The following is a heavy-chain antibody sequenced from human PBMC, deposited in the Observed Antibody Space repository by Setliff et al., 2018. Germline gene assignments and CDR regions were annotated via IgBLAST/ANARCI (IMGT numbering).Heavy chain of an antibody. CDR1: GGSISSSNW. CDR3: ARVAQYSSSSFYYYYYGMDV. J-gene: IGHJ6*02. CDR2: IYHSGST. D-gene: IGHD6-6*01. V-gene: IGHV4-4*02. Sequence: PSETLSLTCAVSGGSISSSNWWSWVRQPPGKGLEWIGEIYHSGSTNYNPSLKSRVTISVDTSKNQFSLKLSSVTAADTAVYYCARVAQYSSSSFYYYYYGMDVWGQGTTVTVS.